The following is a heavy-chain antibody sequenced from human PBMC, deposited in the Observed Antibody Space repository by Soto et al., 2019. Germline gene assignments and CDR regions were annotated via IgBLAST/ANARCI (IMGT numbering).Heavy chain of an antibody. V-gene: IGHV3-72*01. Sequence: EVQLVESGGGLVQPGGSLRLSCAASGFTFSDHYMDWVRQAPGKGLEWVGRTRNKANSYTTEYAASVKGRFTISRDDSKNSLYLQMNSLKTEDTAVYYCARGAGNWGLVLDLWGRGTLVTVSS. J-gene: IGHJ2*01. CDR2: TRNKANSYTT. CDR1: GFTFSDHY. CDR3: ARGAGNWGLVLDL. D-gene: IGHD7-27*01.